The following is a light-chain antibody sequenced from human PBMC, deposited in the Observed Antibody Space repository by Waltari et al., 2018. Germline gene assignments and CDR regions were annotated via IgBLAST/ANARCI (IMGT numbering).Light chain of an antibody. Sequence: SSELTQDPAVSVALGQTVRITCQGDSLRSYYASWYQQKPGQAPVLVISGKNNRPSGIPDRFSGSSSGNTASLTITGAQAEDEADYYCNSRDSSGYVFGTGTKVTVL. CDR1: SLRSYY. V-gene: IGLV3-19*01. CDR3: NSRDSSGYV. CDR2: GKN. J-gene: IGLJ1*01.